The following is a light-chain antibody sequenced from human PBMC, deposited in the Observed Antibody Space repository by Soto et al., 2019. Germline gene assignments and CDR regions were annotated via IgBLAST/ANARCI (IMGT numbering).Light chain of an antibody. CDR3: QVWDSHTDHVVV. CDR2: DNS. Sequence: SYVLTQPPSLSVAPGQTARITCGGNNIGTKSVHWYQQRPAQAPVLVVYDNSDRPSGIPERFSGSNSGNTATLTVSRVEAGDEADYYCQVWDSHTDHVVVFGAGTNVTVL. CDR1: NIGTKS. J-gene: IGLJ3*02. V-gene: IGLV3-21*02.